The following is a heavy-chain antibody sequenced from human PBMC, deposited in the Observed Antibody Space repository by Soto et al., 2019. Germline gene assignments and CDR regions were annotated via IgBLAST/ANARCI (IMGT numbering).Heavy chain of an antibody. CDR3: ARGRGIVATINRSLLFDY. CDR2: IYYSGST. D-gene: IGHD5-12*01. Sequence: QVQLQESGPGLVKPSQTLSLTCTVSGGPISSGGYYWSWIRQHPGKGLEWIGYIYYSGSTYYNPSLKSRVTISVDTSKNQFSLKLSSVTAADTAVYYCARGRGIVATINRSLLFDYWGQGTLVTVSS. CDR1: GGPISSGGYY. J-gene: IGHJ4*02. V-gene: IGHV4-31*03.